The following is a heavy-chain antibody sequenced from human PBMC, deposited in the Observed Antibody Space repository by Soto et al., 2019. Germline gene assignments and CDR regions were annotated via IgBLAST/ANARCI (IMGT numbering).Heavy chain of an antibody. CDR3: AREGYCSSGSCALYSHDYFGMDV. V-gene: IGHV1-18*01. CDR1: GYIFSRYG. J-gene: IGHJ6*02. CDR2: ISTYNGNT. Sequence: QVPLVQSGAEVKKPGASVKVSCKASGYIFSRYGISWVRQAPGQGLEWMGWISTYNGNTNYAQKLKGRVTMTTGTPTSTAYMELRSLTYDDTAVYFCAREGYCSSGSCALYSHDYFGMDVWGQGTTVTVSS. D-gene: IGHD2-15*01.